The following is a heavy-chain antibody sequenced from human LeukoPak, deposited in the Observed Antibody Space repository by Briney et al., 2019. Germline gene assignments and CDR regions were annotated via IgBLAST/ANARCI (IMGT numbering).Heavy chain of an antibody. Sequence: ASVKVSCKVSGYTLTELSMHWVRQAPGKGLEWMGGFDPEDGETIYAQKFQGRVTMTEDTSTDTAYMELSSLRSEDTAVYYCATGDWGGRTGAFDIWGQGTMVTVSS. CDR1: GYTLTELS. CDR2: FDPEDGET. CDR3: ATGDWGGRTGAFDI. V-gene: IGHV1-24*01. J-gene: IGHJ3*02. D-gene: IGHD2-21*01.